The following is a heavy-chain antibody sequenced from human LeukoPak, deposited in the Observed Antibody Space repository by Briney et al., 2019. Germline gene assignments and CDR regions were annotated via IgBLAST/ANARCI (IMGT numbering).Heavy chain of an antibody. CDR3: ARGAEQQRLAHFDY. Sequence: ASVKVSCKASGYIFTDYYMHWVRQAPGQGLEWMGWINPNNGGTKSAQKFQGRVTMTRDTSISTAYMELSSLRSDDTAIYSCARGAEQQRLAHFDYWGQGTLVTVSS. J-gene: IGHJ4*02. CDR1: GYIFTDYY. CDR2: INPNNGGT. V-gene: IGHV1-2*02. D-gene: IGHD6-13*01.